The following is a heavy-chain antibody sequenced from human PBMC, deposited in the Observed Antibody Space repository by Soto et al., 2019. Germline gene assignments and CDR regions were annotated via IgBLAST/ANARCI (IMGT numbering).Heavy chain of an antibody. V-gene: IGHV4-34*01. D-gene: IGHD3-10*01. CDR2: INHSGST. J-gene: IGHJ5*02. CDR3: ASGSHLLLWFGEFEP. CDR1: GGSFSGYY. Sequence: QVQLQQWGAGLLKPSETLSLTCAVYGGSFSGYYWSWIRQPPGKGLEWIGEINHSGSTNYNPSLKSRVTISVDTSKNQFSLKLSSVTAADTAVYYCASGSHLLLWFGEFEPWGQGTLVTVSS.